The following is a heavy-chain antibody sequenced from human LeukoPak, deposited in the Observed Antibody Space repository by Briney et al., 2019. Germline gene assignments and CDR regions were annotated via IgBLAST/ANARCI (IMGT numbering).Heavy chain of an antibody. V-gene: IGHV4-34*01. CDR2: INHSGST. J-gene: IGHJ4*02. D-gene: IGHD1-1*01. CDR1: GGSFSGYY. CDR3: ARGPGYNWNDGFFDY. Sequence: PSETLSLTCAVYGGSFSGYYWSWIRQPPGKGLEWIGEINHSGSTNYNPSLKSRVTISVDTSENQFSLKLSSVTAADTAVYYCARGPGYNWNDGFFDYWGQGTLVTVSS.